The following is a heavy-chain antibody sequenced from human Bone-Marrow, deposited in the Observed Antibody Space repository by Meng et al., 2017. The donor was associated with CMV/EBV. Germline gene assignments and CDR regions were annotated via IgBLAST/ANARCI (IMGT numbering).Heavy chain of an antibody. CDR3: ARGSTRRYSSSHWFDP. J-gene: IGHJ5*02. Sequence: ASVKVSCKASGYTFTGYYMHWVRQAPGQGLEWMGWINPNSGGTNYAQKFQGRVTMTRDTSISTAYMELSRLRSDDTAVYYCARGSTRRYSSSHWFDPWGQGTLVTVSS. D-gene: IGHD6-6*01. CDR2: INPNSGGT. CDR1: GYTFTGYY. V-gene: IGHV1-2*02.